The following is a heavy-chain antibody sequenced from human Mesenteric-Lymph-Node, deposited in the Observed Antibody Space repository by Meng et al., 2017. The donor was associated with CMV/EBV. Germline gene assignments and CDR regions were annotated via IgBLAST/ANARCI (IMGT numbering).Heavy chain of an antibody. V-gene: IGHV3-23*01. CDR2: ISGSGGTT. CDR1: GFTFSNYA. Sequence: GESLKTSCATSGFTFSNYAMSWVRQAPGKEPEWVSISGSGGTTYYADSVKGRFTISRDNSKYTLSLQMNSLRAEDTAVYYCATSHSGNWYRAPDYWGQGTLVTVSS. D-gene: IGHD6-13*01. CDR3: ATSHSGNWYRAPDY. J-gene: IGHJ4*02.